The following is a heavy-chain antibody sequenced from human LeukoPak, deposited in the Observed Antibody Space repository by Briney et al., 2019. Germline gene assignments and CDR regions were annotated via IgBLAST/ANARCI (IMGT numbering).Heavy chain of an antibody. Sequence: SETLSLTCTVSGGSISSYYWSWIRQPPGKGLEWIGYIYYSGSTNYNPSLKSRVTISVDTSKNQFSLKLSSVTAAETAVYYCAMGGDSGYDTYDYWGQGTLVTVSS. V-gene: IGHV4-59*08. CDR1: GGSISSYY. D-gene: IGHD5-12*01. J-gene: IGHJ4*02. CDR2: IYYSGST. CDR3: AMGGDSGYDTYDY.